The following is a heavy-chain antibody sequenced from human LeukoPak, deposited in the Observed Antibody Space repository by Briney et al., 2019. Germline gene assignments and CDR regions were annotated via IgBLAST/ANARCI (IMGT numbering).Heavy chain of an antibody. CDR2: IYYSGST. V-gene: IGHV4-59*12. CDR3: ARGAWDYDSSGYRFDAFDI. CDR1: GGSISSYY. J-gene: IGHJ3*02. D-gene: IGHD3-22*01. Sequence: SETLSLTCTVSGGSISSYYWSWIRQPPGKGLEWIGYIYYSGSTDYTPSLKSRVTISVDRSKNQFSLKLSSVTAADTAVYYCARGAWDYDSSGYRFDAFDIWGQGTMVTISS.